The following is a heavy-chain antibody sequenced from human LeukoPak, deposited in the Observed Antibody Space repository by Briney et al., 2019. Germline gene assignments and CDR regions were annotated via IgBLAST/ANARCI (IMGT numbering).Heavy chain of an antibody. CDR1: GFTFSSYA. J-gene: IGHJ5*02. D-gene: IGHD1-26*01. Sequence: PGGSLRLSCAASGFTFSSYAMSWVRQAPGKGLEWVSAISGSGGSTYYADSVKGRFTISRDNSKNTLYLQMNSLRAEDTAVYYCAKDGPSGSYWGGYNWFDPWSQGTLVTVSS. V-gene: IGHV3-23*01. CDR3: AKDGPSGSYWGGYNWFDP. CDR2: ISGSGGST.